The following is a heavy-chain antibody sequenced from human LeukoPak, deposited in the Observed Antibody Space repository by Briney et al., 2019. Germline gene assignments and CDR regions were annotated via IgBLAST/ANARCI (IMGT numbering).Heavy chain of an antibody. CDR3: ARVWFGASGDY. J-gene: IGHJ4*02. CDR1: GGFFSGYY. D-gene: IGHD3-10*01. Sequence: SETLSLTCAVYGGFFSGYYWSWIRQPPGKGLEWIGEINHSGSTNYNPSLKSRVTISVDTSRNQFSLKLSSVTAADTAVYYCARVWFGASGDYWGQGTLVTVSS. CDR2: INHSGST. V-gene: IGHV4-34*01.